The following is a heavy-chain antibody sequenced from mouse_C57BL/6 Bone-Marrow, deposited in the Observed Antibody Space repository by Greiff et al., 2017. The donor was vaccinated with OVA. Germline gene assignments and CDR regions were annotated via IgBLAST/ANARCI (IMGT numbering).Heavy chain of an antibody. CDR2: IYWDDDK. Sequence: QVTLKVSGPGILQSSQTLSLTCSFSGFSLSTSGMGVSWIRQPSGKGLEWLPHIYWDDDKRSNPSLKSRLTISKDTSRNQVFLKITSVDTADTATYYCARVYDYEAWFAYWGQGTLVTVSA. CDR1: GFSLSTSGMG. V-gene: IGHV8-12*01. CDR3: ARVYDYEAWFAY. J-gene: IGHJ3*01. D-gene: IGHD2-4*01.